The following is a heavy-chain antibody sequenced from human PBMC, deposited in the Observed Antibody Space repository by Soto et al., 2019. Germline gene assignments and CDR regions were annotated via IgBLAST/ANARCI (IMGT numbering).Heavy chain of an antibody. V-gene: IGHV1-3*01. Sequence: ASVKVSCKASGYTFTSYAMHWVRQAPGQRLEWMGWISAGNGNTKYSQKFQGRVTITRDTSASTAYMELSSLRSEDTAVYYCARMGNYYYYGMDVWGQGTTVTVSS. CDR1: GYTFTSYA. CDR3: ARMGNYYYYGMDV. CDR2: ISAGNGNT. J-gene: IGHJ6*02. D-gene: IGHD6-13*01.